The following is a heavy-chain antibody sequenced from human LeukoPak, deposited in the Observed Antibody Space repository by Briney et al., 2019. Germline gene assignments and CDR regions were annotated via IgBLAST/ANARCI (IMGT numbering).Heavy chain of an antibody. CDR1: GRTFSSYA. Sequence: EASVKVSCKASGRTFSSYAISWVRQAPGQGLEWMGGIIPIFGTANYAQKFQGRVTITADESTSTAYMELSSLRSEDTAVYYCAREISSSSGPHYYYYYMDVWGKGTTVTVSS. J-gene: IGHJ6*03. CDR3: AREISSSSGPHYYYYYMDV. CDR2: IIPIFGTA. V-gene: IGHV1-69*13. D-gene: IGHD6-6*01.